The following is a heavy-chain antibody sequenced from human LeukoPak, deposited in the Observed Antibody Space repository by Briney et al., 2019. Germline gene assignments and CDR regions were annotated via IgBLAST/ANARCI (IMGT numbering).Heavy chain of an antibody. D-gene: IGHD2-2*02. CDR3: AKVGASEGSRYCSSTSCYTYFDY. V-gene: IGHV3-23*01. Sequence: GGSLRLSCAASGFTFSSYAMSWVRQAPGKGLEWVSGISGSDGSTFYADSVKGRFSISRDNSKNTLYLQMTSLRAEETAVYYCAKVGASEGSRYCSSTSCYTYFDYWGQGTLVTVSS. J-gene: IGHJ4*02. CDR1: GFTFSSYA. CDR2: ISGSDGST.